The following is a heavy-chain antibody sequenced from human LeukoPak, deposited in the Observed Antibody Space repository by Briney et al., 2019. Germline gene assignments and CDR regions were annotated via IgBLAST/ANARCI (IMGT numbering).Heavy chain of an antibody. CDR3: AREYCSGGSCWKCFDY. V-gene: IGHV4-39*02. J-gene: IGHJ4*02. CDR2: FYYSGNT. CDR1: GGSISSSSYQ. D-gene: IGHD2-15*01. Sequence: SEALSLTCTVSGGSISSSSYQWGWIRQPPGKGLEWIGSFYYSGNTYYNPSLKSRVTVSVDTSKNLFSLNLSSVTAADTAVYYCAREYCSGGSCWKCFDYWGQGTLVTVSS.